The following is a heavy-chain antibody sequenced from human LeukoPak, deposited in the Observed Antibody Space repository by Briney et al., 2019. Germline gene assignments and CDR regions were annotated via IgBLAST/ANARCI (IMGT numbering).Heavy chain of an antibody. Sequence: GASVKVSCKASGGTFSSYAISWVRQAPGQGLEWMGGIIPIFGTANYAQKFQGRVTITADKSTSTAYMELSSLRSEDTAVYYCARRGDYYYDSSGYAFDIWGQGTMVTVSS. V-gene: IGHV1-69*06. CDR3: ARRGDYYYDSSGYAFDI. CDR2: IIPIFGTA. J-gene: IGHJ3*02. CDR1: GGTFSSYA. D-gene: IGHD3-22*01.